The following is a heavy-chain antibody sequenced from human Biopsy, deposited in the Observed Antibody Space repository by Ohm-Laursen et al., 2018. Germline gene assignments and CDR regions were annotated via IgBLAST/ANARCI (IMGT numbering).Heavy chain of an antibody. CDR3: AKHGSGWTGDDAFHI. CDR2: ISYSRDT. D-gene: IGHD6-19*01. Sequence: GTLSLTCTVSGGSISGSSWSWIRQAPGKGLGWIGYISYSRDTNYNPSLKSRITISVDTSKNQFSLKLTSVTAADTAVYYCAKHGSGWTGDDAFHIWGQGTMVTVSS. CDR1: GGSISGSS. V-gene: IGHV4-59*08. J-gene: IGHJ3*02.